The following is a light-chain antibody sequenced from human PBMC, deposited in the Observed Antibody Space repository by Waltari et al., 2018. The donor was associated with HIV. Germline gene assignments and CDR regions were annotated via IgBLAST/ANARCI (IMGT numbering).Light chain of an antibody. J-gene: IGLJ3*02. V-gene: IGLV7-43*01. CDR1: PGTVTSAYS. CDR2: NTS. CDR3: LVSYGGAWV. Sequence: QTVVTQESSLTVSPGETVSLSCTSSPGTVTSAYSQTWFQQKPGQAPKSLIYNTSYKHSWTPARFSGSLLGGKAALTLSGVRPEDEAEYYCLVSYGGAWVFGGGTSLTV.